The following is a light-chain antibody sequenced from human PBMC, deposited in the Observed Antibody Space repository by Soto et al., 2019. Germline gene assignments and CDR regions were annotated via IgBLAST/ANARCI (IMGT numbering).Light chain of an antibody. Sequence: ENVLTQSPATLSLSPGERATLSCRASQSVSSYLVWYQQKPGQAPRLLIYDASNRATGIPARFSGSGSGTDFTLTISSLEPEDCAVYYCQQRSGWPRTFGQGTKVEIK. CDR1: QSVSSY. CDR3: QQRSGWPRT. V-gene: IGKV3-11*01. CDR2: DAS. J-gene: IGKJ1*01.